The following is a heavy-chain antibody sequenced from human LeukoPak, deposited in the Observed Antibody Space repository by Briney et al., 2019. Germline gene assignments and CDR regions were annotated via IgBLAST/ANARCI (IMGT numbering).Heavy chain of an antibody. CDR1: GYTFTSYG. CDR3: ARVRVVTGAFDI. J-gene: IGHJ3*02. V-gene: IGHV1-18*01. Sequence: ASVKVSCKASGYTFTSYGISWVRQAPGQGLEWMGWISAYNGNTNYAQKLQGRVTMTTDTSTSTAYMELRSLRSDDTAVYCCARVRVVTGAFDIWGQGTMVTVSS. D-gene: IGHD4-23*01. CDR2: ISAYNGNT.